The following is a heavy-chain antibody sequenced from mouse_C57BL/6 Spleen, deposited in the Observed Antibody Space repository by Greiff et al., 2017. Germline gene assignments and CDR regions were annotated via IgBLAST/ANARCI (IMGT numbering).Heavy chain of an antibody. Sequence: QVQLQQSGAELVMPGASVKLSCKASGYTFPSYWMHWVKQRPGQGLEWIGEIDPSDSYTNYNQKFKGKSTLTVDKSSSTAYMQLSSLTSEDTAVYYCAVYYYGSSYSAMDYWGQGTSVTVSS. CDR2: IDPSDSYT. CDR3: AVYYYGSSYSAMDY. CDR1: GYTFPSYW. J-gene: IGHJ4*01. D-gene: IGHD1-1*01. V-gene: IGHV1-69*01.